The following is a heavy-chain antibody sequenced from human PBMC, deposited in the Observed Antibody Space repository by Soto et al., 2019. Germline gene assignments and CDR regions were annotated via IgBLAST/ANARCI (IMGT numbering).Heavy chain of an antibody. D-gene: IGHD6-6*01. CDR3: ARDDSSSHRGVNYYYYYGIDV. Sequence: SVKVSCKASGGTFSSYAISWVRQAPGQGLEWMGGSIPIFGTANYAQKCQGRVTITADKSTSTAYMELSSLRSEDTAVSYCARDDSSSHRGVNYYYYYGIDVWG. J-gene: IGHJ6*02. CDR2: SIPIFGTA. CDR1: GGTFSSYA. V-gene: IGHV1-69*06.